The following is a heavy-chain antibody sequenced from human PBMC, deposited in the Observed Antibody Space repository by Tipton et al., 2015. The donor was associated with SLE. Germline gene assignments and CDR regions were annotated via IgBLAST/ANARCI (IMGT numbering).Heavy chain of an antibody. Sequence: GEALGGSYWSWIRQSPGKGLEWIGYISYSGSTNYNPSLRSRVTISIDTSKSQFSLNLSSVTAADTAMYYCVTKTGSYSDYWGRGTLLTVSS. CDR3: VTKTGSYSDY. CDR1: GEALGGSY. V-gene: IGHV4-59*08. CDR2: ISYSGST. D-gene: IGHD1-26*01. J-gene: IGHJ4*02.